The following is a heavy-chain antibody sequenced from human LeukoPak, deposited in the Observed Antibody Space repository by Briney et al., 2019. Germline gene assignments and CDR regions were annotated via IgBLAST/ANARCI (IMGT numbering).Heavy chain of an antibody. CDR2: FDPEDGET. CDR1: GYTLTELS. J-gene: IGHJ6*02. V-gene: IGHV1-24*01. CDR3: ARGRIYYGSGVRDYCYYGMDV. Sequence: ASVKVSCKVSGYTLTELSMHWVRQAPGKGLEWMGGFDPEDGETIYAQKFQGRVTMTEDTSTDTAYMELSSLRSEDTAVYYCARGRIYYGSGVRDYCYYGMDVWGQGTTVTVSS. D-gene: IGHD3-10*01.